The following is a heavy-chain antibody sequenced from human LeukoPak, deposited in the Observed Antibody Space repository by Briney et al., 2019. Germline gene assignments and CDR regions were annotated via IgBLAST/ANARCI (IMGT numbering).Heavy chain of an antibody. J-gene: IGHJ4*02. CDR2: ISGSGGTT. V-gene: IGHV3-23*01. CDR3: AKRMSWQTFDF. CDR1: GFTFTTYA. D-gene: IGHD3-10*01. Sequence: GGSLRLSCAASGFTFTTYAMSWVRQAPGKGPEWVSTISGSGGTTSYADSVKGRFTISRDNSRNALYLQMNSLRAEDTAVYYCAKRMSWQTFDFWGQGTLVTVSS.